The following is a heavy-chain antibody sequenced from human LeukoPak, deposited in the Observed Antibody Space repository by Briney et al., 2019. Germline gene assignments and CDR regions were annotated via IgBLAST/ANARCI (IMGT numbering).Heavy chain of an antibody. V-gene: IGHV1-18*01. CDR1: GYTFTSYG. Sequence: ASVKVSCKASGYTFTSYGISWVRQAPGQGLEWMGWISAYNGNTNYAQKHQGRVTMTTDTSTSTAYMELRSLRSDDTAVYYCARDNGDYYDSSPGYFQHWGQGTLVTVSS. D-gene: IGHD3-22*01. J-gene: IGHJ1*01. CDR3: ARDNGDYYDSSPGYFQH. CDR2: ISAYNGNT.